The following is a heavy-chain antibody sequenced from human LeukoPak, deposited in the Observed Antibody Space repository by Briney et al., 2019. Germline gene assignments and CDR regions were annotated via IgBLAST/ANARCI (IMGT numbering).Heavy chain of an antibody. CDR1: GGSISSNIYY. CDR2: ISGSGGST. J-gene: IGHJ3*02. V-gene: IGHV3-23*01. D-gene: IGHD6-19*01. Sequence: PSETLSLTCTVSGGSISSNIYYWGWIRQPPGKGLEWVSAISGSGGSTYYADSVKGRFTISRDNSKNTLYLQMNSLRAEDTAVYYCAEDISGWYGSFAFDIWGQGTMVTVSS. CDR3: AEDISGWYGSFAFDI.